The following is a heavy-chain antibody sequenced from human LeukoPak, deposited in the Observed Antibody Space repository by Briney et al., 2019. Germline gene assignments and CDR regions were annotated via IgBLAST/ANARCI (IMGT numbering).Heavy chain of an antibody. D-gene: IGHD3-22*01. Sequence: GGSLRLSCTASGFIFSTYNMNWVRQAPGKGLEWVSSIGTSGDYIYYADSVQGRFTISRDDAKNSLYLQLNSLRAEDTAVYYCARWVYDSSGYYLDYWGQGTLVTVSS. CDR2: IGTSGDYI. J-gene: IGHJ4*02. CDR1: GFIFSTYN. V-gene: IGHV3-21*04. CDR3: ARWVYDSSGYYLDY.